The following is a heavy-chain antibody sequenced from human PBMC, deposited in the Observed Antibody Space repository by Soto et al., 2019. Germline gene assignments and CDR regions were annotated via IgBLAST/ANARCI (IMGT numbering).Heavy chain of an antibody. V-gene: IGHV1-69*01. J-gene: IGHJ6*02. CDR3: ARSQVSSTSLEIYYYYSYDMDV. D-gene: IGHD2-2*01. CDR2: IIPISGTA. CDR1: GGTFSSYA. Sequence: QVQLVQSGAEVKKPGSSVKVSCKASGGTFSSYAISWVRQAPGQGLEWMGGIIPISGTANYAQKFQGRVTITADESTSSAFMELSSLRSQDTAVYYCARSQVSSTSLEIYYYYSYDMDVWGQGTTVTVSS.